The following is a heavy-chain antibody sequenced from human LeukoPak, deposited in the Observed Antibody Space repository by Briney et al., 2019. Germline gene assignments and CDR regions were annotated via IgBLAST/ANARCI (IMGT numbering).Heavy chain of an antibody. CDR2: IKQDGSEK. Sequence: PGGSLRLSCAASGFTFSSYWMSWVRQAPGKGLEWVANIKQDGSEKYYVDSVKGRFTISRDNAKNSLYLQMNSLRAEDTAVYYCAGNYYGSGSDSTFDYWGQGTLVTVSS. CDR1: GFTFSSYW. J-gene: IGHJ4*02. D-gene: IGHD3-10*01. CDR3: AGNYYGSGSDSTFDY. V-gene: IGHV3-7*01.